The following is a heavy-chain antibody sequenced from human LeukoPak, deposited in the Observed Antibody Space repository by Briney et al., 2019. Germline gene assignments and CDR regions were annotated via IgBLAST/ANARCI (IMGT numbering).Heavy chain of an antibody. Sequence: GASVKVSCKASGYTFTSYYMHWVRQAPGQGLEWMGIINPSGGSTSYAQKFQGRVTMTRDTSTSTVYMELSSLRSEDTAVYYCALARYSGYDYTVGWFDPWGQGTLVTVSS. J-gene: IGHJ5*02. CDR1: GYTFTSYY. V-gene: IGHV1-46*01. CDR2: INPSGGST. D-gene: IGHD5-12*01. CDR3: ALARYSGYDYTVGWFDP.